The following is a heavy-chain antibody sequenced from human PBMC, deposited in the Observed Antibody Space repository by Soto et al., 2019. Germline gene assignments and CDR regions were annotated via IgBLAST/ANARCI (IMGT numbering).Heavy chain of an antibody. CDR2: IYWDDDE. D-gene: IGHD3-10*01. CDR3: AHRPRGFSYYFDY. CDR1: GFSLTTRGVA. Sequence: QITLKKSGPTLVKPTQTLTLTCTFSGFSLTTRGVAVGWIRQPPGKALEWLALIYWDDDEGYSPSLKSRLTITKDTSKYQVVLRMTNMDPVDTATYYCAHRPRGFSYYFDYWGQGTLVTVSS. V-gene: IGHV2-5*02. J-gene: IGHJ4*02.